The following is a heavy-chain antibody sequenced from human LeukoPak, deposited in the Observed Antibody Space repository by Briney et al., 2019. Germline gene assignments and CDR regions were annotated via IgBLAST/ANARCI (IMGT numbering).Heavy chain of an antibody. CDR3: ARGADYYDSSGYPLDY. J-gene: IGHJ4*02. Sequence: LEWIGEINHSGSANYNPSLKSRVTISVDTSKNQFSLKLSSVTAADTAVYYCARGADYYDSSGYPLDYWGQGTLVTVSS. D-gene: IGHD3-22*01. CDR2: INHSGSA. V-gene: IGHV4-34*01.